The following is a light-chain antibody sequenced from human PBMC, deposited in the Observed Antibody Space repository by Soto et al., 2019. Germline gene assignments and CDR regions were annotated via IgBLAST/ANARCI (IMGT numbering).Light chain of an antibody. V-gene: IGKV1-5*01. CDR2: DVF. Sequence: DIQMPQSPSSLSASVGDRVTITCRASQSITYLLAWYQQKPWRTPKLLIYDVFNLQSGVPSRFSGSGSGTAFTLTISSLQPDDSATYYCQQYHSFSFTFGHGTKLEIK. CDR3: QQYHSFSFT. CDR1: QSITYL. J-gene: IGKJ2*01.